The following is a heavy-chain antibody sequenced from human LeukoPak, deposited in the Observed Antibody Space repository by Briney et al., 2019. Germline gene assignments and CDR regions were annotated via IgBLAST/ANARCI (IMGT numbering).Heavy chain of an antibody. V-gene: IGHV4-59*01. Sequence: SETLSLTCTVSGGSISSYYWSWIRQPPGKELEWIGYIYYSGSTNYNPSLKSRVTISVDTSKNQFSLKLSSVTAADTAVYYCARRKLGYCSSTSCYATDAFDIWGQGTMVTVSS. J-gene: IGHJ3*02. CDR1: GGSISSYY. CDR3: ARRKLGYCSSTSCYATDAFDI. CDR2: IYYSGST. D-gene: IGHD2-2*01.